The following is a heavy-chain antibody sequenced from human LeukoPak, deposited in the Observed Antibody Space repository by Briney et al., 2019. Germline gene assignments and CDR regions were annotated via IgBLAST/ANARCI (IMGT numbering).Heavy chain of an antibody. V-gene: IGHV5-51*01. CDR3: ARSKAYYYYYMDV. CDR1: GYSFTSYW. Sequence: GESLKISCKGSGYSFTSYWIGWVRPVPGKGLEWMGIIYPGDSDTRYSPSFEGQVTISADKSIGTAYLQWSSLKASDTAMYYCARSKAYYYYYMDVWGKGTTVTVSS. CDR2: IYPGDSDT. J-gene: IGHJ6*03.